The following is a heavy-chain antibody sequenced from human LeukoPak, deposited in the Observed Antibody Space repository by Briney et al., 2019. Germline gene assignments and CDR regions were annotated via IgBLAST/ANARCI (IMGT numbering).Heavy chain of an antibody. J-gene: IGHJ5*02. Sequence: SETLSLTCTVSGGSISSYYWSWIRQPPGKGLEWIGYIYHSGSTNYNPSLTSRVTISVDTSKNQFSLKLSSVTAADTAVYYCARDSSGWYAHWGQGTLVTVSS. V-gene: IGHV4-59*01. CDR1: GGSISSYY. D-gene: IGHD6-19*01. CDR2: IYHSGST. CDR3: ARDSSGWYAH.